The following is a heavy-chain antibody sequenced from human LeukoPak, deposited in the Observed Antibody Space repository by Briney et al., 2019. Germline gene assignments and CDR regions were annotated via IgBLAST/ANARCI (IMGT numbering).Heavy chain of an antibody. CDR1: GLTFSNYW. D-gene: IGHD2-21*02. Sequence: LPGGSLRLSCAASGLTFSNYWMDWVRQAPGKGLEWVANIKQDGSEKNYVDSVKGRFIISRDNAKNSMYLQMNSLRVEDTAVYYCTSWGDTTAEYFQRWGQGTLVTVSS. V-gene: IGHV3-7*01. CDR3: TSWGDTTAEYFQR. J-gene: IGHJ1*01. CDR2: IKQDGSEK.